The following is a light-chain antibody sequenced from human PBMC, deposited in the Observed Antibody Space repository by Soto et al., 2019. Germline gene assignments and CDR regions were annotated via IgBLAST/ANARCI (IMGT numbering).Light chain of an antibody. Sequence: QSVLTQPPSASGTPGQRGTISCSGSSSNIGSNTVKWYQQLPGTAPKLLIYSNNQRPSGVPDRFSGYKSGTSASLAISGLQSEDEADYYCAAWDDSLNGHVVFGGGTKLTVL. CDR3: AAWDDSLNGHVV. J-gene: IGLJ2*01. CDR1: SSNIGSNT. CDR2: SNN. V-gene: IGLV1-44*01.